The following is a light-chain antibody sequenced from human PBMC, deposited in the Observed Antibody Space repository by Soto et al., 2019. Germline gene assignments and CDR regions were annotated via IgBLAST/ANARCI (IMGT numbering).Light chain of an antibody. V-gene: IGKV3-15*01. Sequence: EIVMTQSPATLSVSPGERATLSCRASQSVSSNLAWYQQKPGQAPRLLIYGASTRATGIPARFSCSGSGTEFTLTISSLQSEDFAVYYCQQYNNWLMLTFGGGTKVEIK. CDR2: GAS. J-gene: IGKJ4*01. CDR1: QSVSSN. CDR3: QQYNNWLMLT.